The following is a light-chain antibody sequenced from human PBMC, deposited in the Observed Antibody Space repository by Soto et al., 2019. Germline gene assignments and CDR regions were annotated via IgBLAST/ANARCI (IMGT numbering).Light chain of an antibody. CDR2: SAP. CDR1: QDISVY. CDR3: QKFNTASLT. J-gene: IGKJ5*01. Sequence: DIQMTQSPSSLSASVGDRVTITCRASQDISVYLAWYQQKPGKVPKLMIYSAPTLQSGVPTRFSGSGSGTDFTLTISSLQPEDVATYFCQKFNTASLTFSQGTRLEIK. V-gene: IGKV1-27*01.